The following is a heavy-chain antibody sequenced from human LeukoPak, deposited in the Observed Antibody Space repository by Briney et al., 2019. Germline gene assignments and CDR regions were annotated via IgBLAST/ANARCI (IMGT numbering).Heavy chain of an antibody. CDR3: ARPKT. CDR2: IYSSRST. CDR1: VFTFSLNY. V-gene: IGHV3-53*01. Sequence: DPGQSLRLPCAASVFTFSLNYMTWLRPTPGKGLEWVSVIYSSRSTYYADSVKGRFTISRDNSKNPLYLQMNILSAEDTAVYYCARPKTWLQGTLVTVSP. J-gene: IGHJ5*02.